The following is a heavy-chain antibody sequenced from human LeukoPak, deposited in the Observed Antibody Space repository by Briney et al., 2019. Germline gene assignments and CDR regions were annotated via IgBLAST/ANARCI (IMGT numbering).Heavy chain of an antibody. V-gene: IGHV1-18*01. D-gene: IGHD6-13*01. CDR2: ISAYNGNT. CDR1: GYTFTSYG. CDR3: AVGYSSSWYDAFDI. J-gene: IGHJ3*02. Sequence: ASVKVSCKASGYTFTSYGISWVRQAPGQGLEWMGWISAYNGNTNYAQKFQGRITMTRDTSISTAYMELSRLRSDDTAVYYCAVGYSSSWYDAFDIWGQGTMVTVSS.